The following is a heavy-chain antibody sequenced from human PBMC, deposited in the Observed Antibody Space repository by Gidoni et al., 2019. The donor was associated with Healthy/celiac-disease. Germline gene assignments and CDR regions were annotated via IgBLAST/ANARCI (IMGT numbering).Heavy chain of an antibody. D-gene: IGHD5-18*01. J-gene: IGHJ4*02. CDR2: ISGSGGST. CDR1: GFTFSSYA. CDR3: AKAFSVQLWPGGYFDY. Sequence: EVQLLESGGGLVPPGGSLRLSCASSGFTFSSYARSWVRQVPGKGLEWVSAISGSGGSTYYADAVKGRFTISRDNSKNTLYLQMNSLRAEDTAVYYCAKAFSVQLWPGGYFDYWGQGTLVTVSS. V-gene: IGHV3-23*01.